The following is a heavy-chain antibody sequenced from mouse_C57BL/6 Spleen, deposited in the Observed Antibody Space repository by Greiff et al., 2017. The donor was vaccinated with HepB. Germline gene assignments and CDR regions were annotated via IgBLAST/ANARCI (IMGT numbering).Heavy chain of an antibody. Sequence: EVQRVESEGGLVQPGSSMKLSCTASGFTFSDYYMAWVRQVPEKGLEWVANINYDGSSTYYLDSLKSRFIISRDNAKNILYLQMSSLKSEDTATYYCAREVYYYGNYWYFDVWGTGTTVTVSS. CDR2: INYDGSST. CDR3: AREVYYYGNYWYFDV. CDR1: GFTFSDYY. D-gene: IGHD1-1*01. V-gene: IGHV5-16*01. J-gene: IGHJ1*03.